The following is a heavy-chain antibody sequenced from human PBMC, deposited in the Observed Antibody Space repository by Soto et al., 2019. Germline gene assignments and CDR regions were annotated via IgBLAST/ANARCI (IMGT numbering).Heavy chain of an antibody. D-gene: IGHD3-10*01. Sequence: EVQVLDSGGGLVQPGGSLRLSCAASGFTFTNYPMAWVRQAPAKGLEWFSPISGSGGSTFYADSVKGRFTISRDNSKNTVYLQMNSLRVEDTAVYYCAKRPLKFEGSYFDYWGQGTLVTVSS. CDR2: ISGSGGST. CDR1: GFTFTNYP. J-gene: IGHJ4*02. V-gene: IGHV3-23*01. CDR3: AKRPLKFEGSYFDY.